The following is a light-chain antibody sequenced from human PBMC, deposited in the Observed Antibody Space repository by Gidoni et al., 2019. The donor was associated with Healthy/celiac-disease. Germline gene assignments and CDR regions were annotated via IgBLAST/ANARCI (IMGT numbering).Light chain of an antibody. Sequence: SSELTQDPAVSVALGQTVRITCQGDSLRSYYASWYQQKPGQAPVLVIYGKTNRPPGIPDRFSGPSSGNPASLTLTGAQAEDEADYFWNSRDSSGWVFGGGTKLTVL. CDR3: NSRDSSGWV. CDR2: GKT. CDR1: SLRSYY. V-gene: IGLV3-19*01. J-gene: IGLJ3*02.